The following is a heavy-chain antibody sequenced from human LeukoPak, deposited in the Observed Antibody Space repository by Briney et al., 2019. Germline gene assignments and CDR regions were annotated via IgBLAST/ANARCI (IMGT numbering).Heavy chain of an antibody. D-gene: IGHD4-23*01. CDR3: GKVGGNTNS. Sequence: PSETLSLTCTVSGSSISSGDFYWNWIRQSPGKGLEWIGAIHNSRGTSYNPSLESRLTISVDPSENKFFLKMTSVTDADTATYYCGKVGGNTNSWGQGTLVTVSS. V-gene: IGHV4-30-4*01. CDR1: GSSISSGDFY. J-gene: IGHJ4*02. CDR2: IHNSRGT.